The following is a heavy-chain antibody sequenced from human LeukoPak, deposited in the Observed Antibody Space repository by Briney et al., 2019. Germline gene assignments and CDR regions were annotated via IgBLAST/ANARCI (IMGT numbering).Heavy chain of an antibody. Sequence: GASLKLSCAASGFTFSSYAMSWVRQAPGKGLEWVSGISGSGGSTYYADSVKGRFTISRDNSKNTLYLQMNSLRAEDTAVYYCAKDQRGPLFDYWGQGTLVTVSS. CDR2: ISGSGGST. CDR1: GFTFSSYA. CDR3: AKDQRGPLFDY. V-gene: IGHV3-23*01. D-gene: IGHD6-25*01. J-gene: IGHJ4*02.